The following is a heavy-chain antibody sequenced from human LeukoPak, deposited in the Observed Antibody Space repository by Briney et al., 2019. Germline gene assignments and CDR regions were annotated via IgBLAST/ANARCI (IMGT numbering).Heavy chain of an antibody. J-gene: IGHJ4*02. CDR2: ISSSSRTI. CDR3: ARVGTSGWMSDY. Sequence: GGSLRLSCAASGFTFSIYSINWVRQAPGKGLEWLSYISSSSRTISYAASLKGRFAVSRDNAKNSVDLQMDSLRAEDTAVYYCARVGTSGWMSDYWGQGTPVTVSS. V-gene: IGHV3-48*04. CDR1: GFTFSIYS. D-gene: IGHD6-19*01.